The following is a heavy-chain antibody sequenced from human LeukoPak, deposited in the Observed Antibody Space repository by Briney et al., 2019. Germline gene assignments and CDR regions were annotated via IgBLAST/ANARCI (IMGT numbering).Heavy chain of an antibody. CDR3: ARGHYGSGSYLVRDDAFDI. V-gene: IGHV1-8*01. Sequence: ASVKVSCKASGYTFTSYDMNWVRQAPGQGLEWMGWMNPNSGNTGNAQKFQGRVTMTRNTPISPVYMELSSLRSEDTAVYYCARGHYGSGSYLVRDDAFDIWGQGTMVTVSS. J-gene: IGHJ3*02. CDR2: MNPNSGNT. D-gene: IGHD3-10*01. CDR1: GYTFTSYD.